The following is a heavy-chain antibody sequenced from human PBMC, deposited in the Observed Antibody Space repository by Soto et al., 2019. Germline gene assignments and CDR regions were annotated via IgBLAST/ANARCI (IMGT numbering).Heavy chain of an antibody. V-gene: IGHV1-58*01. Sequence: SVKVSCKASGFTFTSSAVQWVRQARGQRLEWIGWIVVGSGNTNYAQKFQERVTITRDMSTSTAYMELSSLRSEDTAVYYCAADYRVAAGEDYGMDVWGQGTMVTVSS. D-gene: IGHD6-13*01. J-gene: IGHJ6*02. CDR2: IVVGSGNT. CDR1: GFTFTSSA. CDR3: AADYRVAAGEDYGMDV.